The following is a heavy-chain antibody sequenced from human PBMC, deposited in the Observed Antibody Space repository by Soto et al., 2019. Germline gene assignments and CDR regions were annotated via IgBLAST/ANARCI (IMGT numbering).Heavy chain of an antibody. CDR3: AKDRAYDFWSGYLYYYYGMDA. J-gene: IGHJ6*02. CDR1: GFTFSCYA. V-gene: IGHV3-23*01. Sequence: PGGSLSLSCAACGFTFSCYAMSWFVQAPGKGLEWVSAISGSGGSTYYADSVKGRFTISRDNSKNTLYLQMNSLRAEDTAVYYCAKDRAYDFWSGYLYYYYGMDAWGQGTTVTVSS. CDR2: ISGSGGST. D-gene: IGHD3-3*01.